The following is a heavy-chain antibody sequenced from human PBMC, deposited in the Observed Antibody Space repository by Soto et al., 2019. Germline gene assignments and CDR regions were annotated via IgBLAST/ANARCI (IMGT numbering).Heavy chain of an antibody. J-gene: IGHJ4*02. CDR2: INPNSGGT. CDR3: ARGDSSGWPIFDY. Sequence: ASVKVSCKASGYTFTGYYMHWVRQAPGQGLEWMGWINPNSGGTNYAQKFQGRVTMTRDTSISTAYMELSRLRSDDTAVYYCARGDSSGWPIFDYWGQGTQVTVSS. V-gene: IGHV1-2*02. D-gene: IGHD6-19*01. CDR1: GYTFTGYY.